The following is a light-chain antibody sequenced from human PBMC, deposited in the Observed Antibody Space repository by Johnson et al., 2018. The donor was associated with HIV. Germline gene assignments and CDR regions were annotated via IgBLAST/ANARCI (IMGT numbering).Light chain of an antibody. J-gene: IGLJ1*01. CDR3: GTWDSSLGAHYV. CDR2: AKN. Sequence: QSVLTQPPSMSAAPGQKVTISCSGGSSNIGNNYVSWYQQLPGTAPKLLIYAKNKRPSGIPDRFSASKSGTSATLAITGLQTGDEADYYCGTWDSSLGAHYVFGTGTKVTVL. V-gene: IGLV1-51*02. CDR1: SSNIGNNY.